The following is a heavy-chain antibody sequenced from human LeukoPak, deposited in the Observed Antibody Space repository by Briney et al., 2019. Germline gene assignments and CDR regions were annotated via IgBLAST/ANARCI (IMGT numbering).Heavy chain of an antibody. Sequence: PVGSLRLSCAASVFTLSSYGMHWVRQAPGKGLEWVSVISYAGSNKYYTNSVKGRFAMSRDNTNNTMYLHMHSLRTENTAAYYSAKDAGIAGAGSSRWFDHWGQGTLVTVSS. CDR2: ISYAGSNK. J-gene: IGHJ5*02. V-gene: IGHV3-30*18. CDR1: VFTLSSYG. D-gene: IGHD6-19*01. CDR3: AKDAGIAGAGSSRWFDH.